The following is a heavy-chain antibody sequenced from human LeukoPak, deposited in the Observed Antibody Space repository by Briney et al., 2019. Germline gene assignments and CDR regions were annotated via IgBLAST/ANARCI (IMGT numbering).Heavy chain of an antibody. J-gene: IGHJ2*01. CDR2: ISGSGRNT. D-gene: IGHD3-22*01. CDR1: GFTFNDYA. V-gene: IGHV3-23*01. CDR3: AKGLDYYDGRGSFDL. Sequence: PGGSLRLSCAASGFTFNDYAMSWVRQGPGKGLEWVSAISGSGRNTYHPHSVQDRFTISRDNSKNTLYLQMNSLRAEDTAVYYCAKGLDYYDGRGSFDLWGRGTQVTVSS.